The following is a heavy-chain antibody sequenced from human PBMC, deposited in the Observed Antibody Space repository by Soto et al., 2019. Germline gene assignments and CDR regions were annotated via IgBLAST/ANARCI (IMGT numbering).Heavy chain of an antibody. D-gene: IGHD3-22*01. CDR1: GFTFSSYG. J-gene: IGHJ6*02. CDR3: ARDPSRYYDSSGYPHGDYYGMDV. V-gene: IGHV3-33*01. Sequence: GGSLRLSCAASGFTFSSYGMHWVRQAPGKGLEWVAVIWYDGSNKYYADSVKGRFTISRDNSKNTLYRQMNSLRAEDTAVYYCARDPSRYYDSSGYPHGDYYGMDVWGQGTTVTVSS. CDR2: IWYDGSNK.